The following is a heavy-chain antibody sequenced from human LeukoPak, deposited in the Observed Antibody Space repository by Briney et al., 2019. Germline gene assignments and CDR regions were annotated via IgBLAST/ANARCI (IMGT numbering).Heavy chain of an antibody. CDR3: ARTTVTIGAFDI. CDR2: IIPIFGTA. D-gene: IGHD4-11*01. J-gene: IGHJ3*02. CDR1: GGTFSSYA. Sequence: SVKVSCKASGGTFSSYAISWVRQAPGQGLEWTGGIIPIFGTANYAQKFQGRVTITADESTSTAYMELSSLRSEDTAVYYCARTTVTIGAFDIWGQGTMVTVSS. V-gene: IGHV1-69*13.